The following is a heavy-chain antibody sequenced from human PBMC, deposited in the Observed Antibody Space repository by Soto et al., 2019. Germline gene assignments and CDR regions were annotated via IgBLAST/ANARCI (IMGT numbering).Heavy chain of an antibody. V-gene: IGHV1-18*01. CDR3: ARDQMLVGYCSGGSCYSG. CDR1: GYTFTSYG. J-gene: IGHJ4*02. CDR2: ISAYNGNT. Sequence: QVQLVQSGAEVKKPGASVKVSCKASGYTFTSYGISWVRQAPGQGLEWMGWISAYNGNTNYAQKLQGRVTMTTDTSTSTAYMELRSLRSDETSGYYCARDQMLVGYCSGGSCYSGWGQGTLVTVSS. D-gene: IGHD2-15*01.